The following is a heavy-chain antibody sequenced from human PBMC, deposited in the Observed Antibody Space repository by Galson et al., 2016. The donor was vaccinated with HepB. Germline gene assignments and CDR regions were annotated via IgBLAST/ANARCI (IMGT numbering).Heavy chain of an antibody. CDR1: GGSVSSGGYF. CDR2: IYYSGST. D-gene: IGHD6-13*01. V-gene: IGHV4-61*08. CDR3: ARVAAVGMVDY. J-gene: IGHJ4*02. Sequence: TLSLTCTVSGGSVSSGGYFWSWIRQPPVKGLEWIGYIYYSGSTNYNPSLKSRVTISADTSKNQFSLKLSSVTAADAAVYYCARVAAVGMVDYWGQGTLVTVPS.